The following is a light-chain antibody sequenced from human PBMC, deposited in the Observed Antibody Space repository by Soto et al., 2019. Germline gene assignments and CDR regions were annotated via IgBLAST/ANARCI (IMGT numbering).Light chain of an antibody. CDR1: QSVSSY. J-gene: IGKJ4*01. V-gene: IGKV3-11*01. CDR3: QQRSGWPPSLT. CDR2: DAS. Sequence: EVVLTQSPATLSLSPGETATLSCRASQSVSSYLAWYQQKPGQVPRLLIYDASKTATGIPARFSGSGSGTDFTLTISSLEPEDFAVYYCQQRSGWPPSLTFGGGTKVEIK.